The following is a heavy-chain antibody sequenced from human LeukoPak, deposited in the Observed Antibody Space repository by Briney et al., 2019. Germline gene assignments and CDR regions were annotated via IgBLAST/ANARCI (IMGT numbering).Heavy chain of an antibody. V-gene: IGHV1-2*02. D-gene: IGHD3-22*01. CDR3: ARDSPYDSSGYSMIGSDY. CDR2: INPNSGGT. J-gene: IGHJ4*02. Sequence: GASVKVSCKGSGYTFTGYYMHWVRQAPGQGLEWMGWINPNSGGTNYAQKFQGRVTMTRDTSISTAYMELSRLRSDDTAVYYCARDSPYDSSGYSMIGSDYWGQGTLVTVSS. CDR1: GYTFTGYY.